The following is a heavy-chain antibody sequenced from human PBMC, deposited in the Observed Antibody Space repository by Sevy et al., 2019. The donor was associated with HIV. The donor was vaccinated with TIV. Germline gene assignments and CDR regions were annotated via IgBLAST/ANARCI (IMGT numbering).Heavy chain of an antibody. D-gene: IGHD3-22*01. CDR1: GITFKNYA. CDR2: ILGSGGTT. CDR3: AGGRFDSSGSFDAFDI. Sequence: GGSLRLSCAASGITFKNYAMNWVRQAPGKGLNWVSSILGSGGTTYYADSVRGRFTIPRDTSKNTLFLQMNSLRTEDTALYYCAGGRFDSSGSFDAFDIWGQGTMVTVSS. V-gene: IGHV3-23*01. J-gene: IGHJ3*02.